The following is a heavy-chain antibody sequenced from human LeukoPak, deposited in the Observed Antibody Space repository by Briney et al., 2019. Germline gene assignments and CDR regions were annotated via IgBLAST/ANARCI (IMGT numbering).Heavy chain of an antibody. CDR2: IYYSGST. Sequence: SETLSLTCTVSGGSISSYYRSWIRQPPGKGLEWIGYIYYSGSTNYNPSLKSRVTISVDTSKNQFSLKLSSVTAADTAVYYCARALSLYYYYYMDVWGKGTTVTVSS. CDR3: ARALSLYYYYYMDV. CDR1: GGSISSYY. J-gene: IGHJ6*03. V-gene: IGHV4-59*01.